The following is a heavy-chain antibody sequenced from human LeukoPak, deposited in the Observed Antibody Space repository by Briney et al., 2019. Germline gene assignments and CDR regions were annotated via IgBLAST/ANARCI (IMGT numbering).Heavy chain of an antibody. CDR2: IYYSGST. Sequence: SETLSLTCTVSGGSISSYYWSWIRQPPGKGLGWIGYIYYSGSTTYNPSLKSRVTMSVDTSKNQLSLKLSSVTAADTAVYYCARGGSSWPPLMDVWGKGTTVTVSS. CDR1: GGSISSYY. D-gene: IGHD2-2*01. J-gene: IGHJ6*03. V-gene: IGHV4-59*01. CDR3: ARGGSSWPPLMDV.